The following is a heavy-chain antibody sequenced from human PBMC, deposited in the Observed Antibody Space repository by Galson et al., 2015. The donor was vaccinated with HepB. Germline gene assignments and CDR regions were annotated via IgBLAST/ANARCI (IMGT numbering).Heavy chain of an antibody. J-gene: IGHJ5*02. V-gene: IGHV3-15*01. CDR3: TTDYCSGGSCYSFIFDP. Sequence: SLRLSCAASGFTFSNAWMSWVRQAPGKGLEWVGRIKSKTDGGTTDYAAPVKGRFTISRDDSKNTLYLQMNSLKTEDTAVYYCTTDYCSGGSCYSFIFDPWGQGTLVTVSS. D-gene: IGHD2-15*01. CDR2: IKSKTDGGTT. CDR1: GFTFSNAW.